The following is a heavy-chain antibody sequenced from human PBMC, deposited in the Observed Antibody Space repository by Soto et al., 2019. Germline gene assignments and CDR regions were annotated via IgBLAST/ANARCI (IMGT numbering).Heavy chain of an antibody. V-gene: IGHV4-34*01. D-gene: IGHD6-19*01. CDR1: GGSFIGYY. Sequence: LSLTCAVYGGSFIGYYWSWIRQAPGKGLEWIGEINHSGSTNYNPSLKSRVTISVDTSKNQFSLKLSSVTAADTAVYYCARVIAVRGWFDPWGQGTLVTVSS. CDR3: ARVIAVRGWFDP. J-gene: IGHJ5*02. CDR2: INHSGST.